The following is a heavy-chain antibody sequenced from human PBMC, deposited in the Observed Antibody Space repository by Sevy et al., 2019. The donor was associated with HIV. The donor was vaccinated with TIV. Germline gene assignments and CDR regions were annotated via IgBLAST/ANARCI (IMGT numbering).Heavy chain of an antibody. V-gene: IGHV3-15*01. Sequence: GGSLRLSCAASGFTFSSAWMSWVRQAPGKGLEWVGRIQSKTDGGTRDYAASLKGRFTISRDDSVNTLYLQMNSLTTDDTAVYYCTTDTSTGYFDWLLDFDYWGQGTLVTVSS. D-gene: IGHD3-9*01. CDR3: TTDTSTGYFDWLLDFDY. J-gene: IGHJ4*02. CDR2: IQSKTDGGTR. CDR1: GFTFSSAW.